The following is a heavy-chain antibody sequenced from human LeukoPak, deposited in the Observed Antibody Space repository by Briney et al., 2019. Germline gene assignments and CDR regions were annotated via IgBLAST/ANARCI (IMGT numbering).Heavy chain of an antibody. CDR2: IHQDGNEK. V-gene: IGHV3-7*01. D-gene: IGHD7-27*01. Sequence: GFLRLSCAASGFTFSTYWMSWVRQAPGKGLEWVANIHQDGNEKYYVDSVKGRFTISRDNAKNSLCLQMNSLRAEDTAVYYCASGDKFSGDYWGQGTLVTVSS. J-gene: IGHJ4*02. CDR3: ASGDKFSGDY. CDR1: GFTFSTYW.